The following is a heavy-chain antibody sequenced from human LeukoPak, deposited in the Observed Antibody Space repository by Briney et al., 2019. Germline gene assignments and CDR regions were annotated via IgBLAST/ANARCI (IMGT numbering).Heavy chain of an antibody. D-gene: IGHD3-10*01. Sequence: SETLSLTCAVSGYSISSGYYWGWIRQPPGKGLEWIGSIYHRGSTYYNPSLKSRVTISVDTSENQFSLKLSSVTAADTAVYYCAGWFGELLSLFTYWGQGTLVTVSS. V-gene: IGHV4-38-2*01. CDR1: GYSISSGYY. CDR2: IYHRGST. J-gene: IGHJ4*02. CDR3: AGWFGELLSLFTY.